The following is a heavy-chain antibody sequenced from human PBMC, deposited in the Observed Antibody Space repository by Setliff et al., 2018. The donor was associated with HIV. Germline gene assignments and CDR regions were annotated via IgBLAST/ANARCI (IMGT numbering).Heavy chain of an antibody. V-gene: IGHV5-10-1*01. CDR1: GYSFTSYW. Sequence: PGESLKISCKGSGYSFTSYWISWVRQMPGKGLEWMGRIDPSDSYTNYSPSFQGHVTISADKSISTAYLQWSSLKASDTAMYYCATTRGYCSGGSCYSPPYMDVWGKGTKVTV. D-gene: IGHD2-15*01. CDR3: ATTRGYCSGGSCYSPPYMDV. J-gene: IGHJ6*03. CDR2: IDPSDSYT.